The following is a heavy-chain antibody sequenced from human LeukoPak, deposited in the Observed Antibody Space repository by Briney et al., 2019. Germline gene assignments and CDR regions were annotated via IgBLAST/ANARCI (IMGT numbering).Heavy chain of an antibody. CDR2: IYPTGKT. CDR3: ATWVIAAAGRVY. J-gene: IGHJ4*02. CDR1: GGSIRSGNYY. V-gene: IGHV4-30-2*01. D-gene: IGHD6-13*01. Sequence: SQTLSLTCAVSGGSIRSGNYYWSWIRQPPGKGLEWIGYIYPTGKTYYNPSLKSRVTISVDTSKNQFSLKLSSVTAADTAVYYCATWVIAAAGRVYWGQGTLVTVSS.